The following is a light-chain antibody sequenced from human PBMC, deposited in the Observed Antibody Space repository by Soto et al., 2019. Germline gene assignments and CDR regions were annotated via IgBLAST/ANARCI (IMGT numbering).Light chain of an antibody. CDR3: QQSFT. CDR2: KAS. CDR1: QSISSW. V-gene: IGKV1-5*03. Sequence: DIPMTQSPSTLSASVGDRVPITCRASQSISSWLAWYQQKPGKAPKLLIYKASSLESGVPSRFSGSGSGTEFTLTISSLQPDDFATYYCQQSFTFGPGTKVDIK. J-gene: IGKJ3*01.